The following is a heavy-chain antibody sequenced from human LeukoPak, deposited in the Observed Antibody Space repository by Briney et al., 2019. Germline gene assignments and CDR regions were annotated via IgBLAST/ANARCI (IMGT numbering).Heavy chain of an antibody. CDR2: IYSGGST. CDR3: ARDHRSESIVARPAFDY. J-gene: IGHJ4*02. CDR1: GFTVSSNY. D-gene: IGHD6-6*01. Sequence: GGSLRLSCAASGFTVSSNYMTWVRQAPGKGLEWVSVIYSGGSTYYADSVKGRFTISRDNPKNTLSLQMNSLRADDTAVYYCARDHRSESIVARPAFDYWGQGTLVTVSS. V-gene: IGHV3-53*01.